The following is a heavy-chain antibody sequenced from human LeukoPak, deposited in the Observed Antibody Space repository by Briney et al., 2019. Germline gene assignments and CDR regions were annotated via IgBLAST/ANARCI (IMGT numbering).Heavy chain of an antibody. Sequence: ASVKVSCKASGYTFTGYYMHWLRQAPGQGLEWMGWINPNSGGTNYAQKFQGRVTMTRDTSISTAYMELSRLRSDDTAMYYCARVTAYYYESSGIPDYWGQGTLVTVSS. CDR3: ARVTAYYYESSGIPDY. J-gene: IGHJ4*02. V-gene: IGHV1-2*02. CDR1: GYTFTGYY. D-gene: IGHD3-22*01. CDR2: INPNSGGT.